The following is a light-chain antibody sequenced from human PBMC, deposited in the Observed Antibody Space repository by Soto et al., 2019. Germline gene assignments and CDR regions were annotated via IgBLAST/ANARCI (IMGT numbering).Light chain of an antibody. CDR1: QNIANNY. CDR2: DAS. V-gene: IGKV3-20*01. J-gene: IGKJ1*01. CDR3: QQYGSSPWT. Sequence: EVALTQSPGTLSLSPGARATLSCRASQNIANNYLTWYQQKPGQAPRGLIYDASTRATGSPDRFSGSGSGTDFTLTISRLEPEDSAVYYCQQYGSSPWTFGQGTKVDI.